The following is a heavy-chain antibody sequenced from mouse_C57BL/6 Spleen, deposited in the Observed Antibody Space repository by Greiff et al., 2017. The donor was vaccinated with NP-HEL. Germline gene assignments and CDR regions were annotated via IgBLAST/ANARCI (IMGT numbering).Heavy chain of an antibody. J-gene: IGHJ3*01. CDR2: ISYDGSN. CDR1: GYSITSGYY. CDR3: ARNSNSWFAY. D-gene: IGHD2-5*01. Sequence: EVQLVESGPGLVKPSQSLSLTCSVTGYSITSGYYWNWIRQFPGNKLEWMGYISYDGSNNYNPSLKNRITITRDTSKNQFFLKLNSVTTEDTATYYCARNSNSWFAYWGQGTLVTVSA. V-gene: IGHV3-6*01.